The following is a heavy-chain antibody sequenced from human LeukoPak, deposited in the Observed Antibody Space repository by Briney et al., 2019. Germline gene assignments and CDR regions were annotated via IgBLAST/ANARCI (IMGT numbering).Heavy chain of an antibody. CDR1: GGSISSGGYY. D-gene: IGHD3-10*01. Sequence: SQTLSLTCTVSGGSISSGGYYWSWIRQPPGKGLEWIGEINHSGSTNYNPSLKSRVTISVDTSKNQFSLKLSSVTAADTAVYYCARGRAYGSGSRPPPSKNWFDPWGQGTLVTVSS. V-gene: IGHV4-30-2*01. J-gene: IGHJ5*02. CDR2: INHSGST. CDR3: ARGRAYGSGSRPPPSKNWFDP.